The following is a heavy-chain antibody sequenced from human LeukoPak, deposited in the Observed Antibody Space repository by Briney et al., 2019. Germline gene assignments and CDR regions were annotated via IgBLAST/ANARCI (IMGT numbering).Heavy chain of an antibody. V-gene: IGHV3-49*04. J-gene: IGHJ4*02. CDR3: TREYSGSYFDY. D-gene: IGHD1-26*01. CDR2: IRSKAYGGTT. CDR1: GFTFGDYA. Sequence: RSLRLSCTASGFTFGDYAMSWVRQAPGKGLEWVGFIRSKAYGGTTEYAASVKGRFTISRDDSKSIAYLQMNSLKTEDTAVYYCTREYSGSYFDYWGQGTLVTVSS.